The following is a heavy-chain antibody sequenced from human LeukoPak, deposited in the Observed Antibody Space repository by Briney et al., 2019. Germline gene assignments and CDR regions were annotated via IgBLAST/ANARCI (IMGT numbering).Heavy chain of an antibody. J-gene: IGHJ5*02. CDR1: GGTFSSYA. Sequence: GASVKVSCRASGGTFSSYAISWVRQAPGQGLEWMGGIIPIFGTANYAQKFQGGVTITGDKSTSRAYMELSSLRSEDTAVYYCASSPDNIVGATSGVAPNWFDPWGQGTLVTVSS. CDR2: IIPIFGTA. CDR3: ASSPDNIVGATSGVAPNWFDP. V-gene: IGHV1-69*06. D-gene: IGHD1-26*01.